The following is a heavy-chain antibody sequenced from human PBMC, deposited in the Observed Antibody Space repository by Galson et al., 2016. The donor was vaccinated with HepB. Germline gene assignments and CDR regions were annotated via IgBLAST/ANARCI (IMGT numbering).Heavy chain of an antibody. D-gene: IGHD1-1*01. V-gene: IGHV1-46*01. CDR2: INPSGGST. J-gene: IGHJ2*01. CDR3: ARGLGKFWYFDL. CDR1: GYTFTSFY. Sequence: SCKASGYTFTSFYMHWVRQAPGQGLEWMGIINPSGGSTSYAQKFQGRLTISASEFTSTGYMELNSLRSEDTAVYYCARGLGKFWYFDLWGRGTLVTVSS.